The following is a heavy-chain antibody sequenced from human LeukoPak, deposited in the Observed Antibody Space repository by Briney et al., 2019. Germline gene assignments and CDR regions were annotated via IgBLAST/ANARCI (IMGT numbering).Heavy chain of an antibody. D-gene: IGHD6-13*01. CDR3: ARGGPAAGRFDY. J-gene: IGHJ4*02. CDR2: INQDGSGK. V-gene: IGHV3-7*01. CDR1: GFTFSSYW. Sequence: GGSLRLSCAASGFTFSSYWMSWVRQAPGKGLEWVAHINQDGSGKYYVDSVKGRFTISRDNAKNSLYLQMNSLRAEDTAVYYCARGGPAAGRFDYWGQGTLVTVSS.